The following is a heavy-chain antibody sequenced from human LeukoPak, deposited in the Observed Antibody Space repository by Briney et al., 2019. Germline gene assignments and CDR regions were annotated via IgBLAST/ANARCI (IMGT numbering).Heavy chain of an antibody. Sequence: PGESLKISCKGSGYSFTSYWIGWVRQMPGKGLEWMGIIYPGDSDTRYSPSFQGQVTISADKSISTAYLQWSSLKTSETAMSYCARGIAIAGSDYYGMDVWGQGTTVTVSS. CDR3: ARGIAIAGSDYYGMDV. CDR1: GYSFTSYW. V-gene: IGHV5-51*01. CDR2: IYPGDSDT. J-gene: IGHJ6*02. D-gene: IGHD6-19*01.